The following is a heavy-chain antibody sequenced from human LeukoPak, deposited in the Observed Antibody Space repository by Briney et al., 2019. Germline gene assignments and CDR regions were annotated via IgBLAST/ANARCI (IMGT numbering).Heavy chain of an antibody. CDR1: GFTFSSYS. D-gene: IGHD2-2*01. CDR3: AKGSTPDIVVVPDY. V-gene: IGHV3-21*04. CDR2: ISSSSSYI. J-gene: IGHJ4*02. Sequence: GGSLRLSCAASGFTFSSYSMNWVRQAPGKGLEWVSSISSSSSYIYYADSVKGRFTISRDNAKNSLYLQMNSLRAKDTALYYCAKGSTPDIVVVPDYWGQGTLVTVSS.